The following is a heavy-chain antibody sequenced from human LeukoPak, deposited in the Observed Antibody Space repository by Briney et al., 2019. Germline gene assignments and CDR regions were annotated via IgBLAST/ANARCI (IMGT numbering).Heavy chain of an antibody. CDR1: GGSFSGYY. J-gene: IGHJ4*02. V-gene: IGHV4-34*01. CDR2: INHSGST. D-gene: IGHD1-26*01. CDR3: AREGPRISGSPRY. Sequence: SETLSLTCAVYGGSFSGYYWSWIRQPPGKGLEWIGEINHSGSTNYNPSLKSRVTISVDTSKNQFSLKLSSVTAADTAVYYCAREGPRISGSPRYWGQGTLVTVSS.